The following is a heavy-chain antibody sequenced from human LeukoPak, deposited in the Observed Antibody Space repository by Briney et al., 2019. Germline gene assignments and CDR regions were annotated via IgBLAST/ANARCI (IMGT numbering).Heavy chain of an antibody. J-gene: IGHJ4*02. CDR1: GYTFTDSY. Sequence: ASVKVSCKASGYTFTDSYMHWVRQAPGQGLEWMGWINPNSGGTNYAQKFLGRVTMTRDTSITTAYMDLSRLRFDDTAVYYCARGVGGNARWRNFDWSKKIPMRDYFDYWGQGTLVTVSS. V-gene: IGHV1-2*02. CDR2: INPNSGGT. CDR3: ARGVGGNARWRNFDWSKKIPMRDYFDY. D-gene: IGHD3-9*01.